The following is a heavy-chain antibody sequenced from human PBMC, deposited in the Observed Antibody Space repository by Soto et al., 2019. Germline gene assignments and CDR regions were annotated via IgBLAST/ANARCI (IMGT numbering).Heavy chain of an antibody. V-gene: IGHV4-59*01. J-gene: IGHJ4*02. CDR2: IYYSGST. Sequence: SETLSLTCTVSGGSISSYYWSWIRQPPGKGLEWIGYIYYSGSTNYNPSLKSRVTISVDTSKNQFSLKLSSVTAADTAVYYCARTSDYYDSSDTEGYFDYWGQGTLVTVS. CDR1: GGSISSYY. CDR3: ARTSDYYDSSDTEGYFDY. D-gene: IGHD3-22*01.